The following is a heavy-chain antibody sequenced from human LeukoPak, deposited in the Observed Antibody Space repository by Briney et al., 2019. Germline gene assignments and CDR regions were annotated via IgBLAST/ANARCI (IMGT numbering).Heavy chain of an antibody. Sequence: ASVKVSCKASGYTFISYYMHWVRQAPGQGLEWLAIINPRDGSTTYAQDFQARDTMTRDTSTSTVYMELSSLRSEDTAVYFCARGPFSGSTYHPNYFDYWGQGTLVTVSS. V-gene: IGHV1-46*01. CDR2: INPRDGST. J-gene: IGHJ4*02. CDR1: GYTFISYY. D-gene: IGHD1-26*01. CDR3: ARGPFSGSTYHPNYFDY.